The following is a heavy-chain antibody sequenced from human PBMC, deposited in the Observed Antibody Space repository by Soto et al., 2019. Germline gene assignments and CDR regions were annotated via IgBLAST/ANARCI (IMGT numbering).Heavy chain of an antibody. J-gene: IGHJ4*02. CDR1: GFTFSSYA. V-gene: IGHV3-23*01. CDR2: ISGSGGST. D-gene: IGHD5-18*01. Sequence: HPVGSLRLSCAASGFTFSSYAMSWVRQAPGKGLEWVSAISGSGGSTYYADSVKGRFTISRDNSKNTLYLQMNSLRAEDTAVYYCAKVGYSYGYFDYWGQGTLVTVSS. CDR3: AKVGYSYGYFDY.